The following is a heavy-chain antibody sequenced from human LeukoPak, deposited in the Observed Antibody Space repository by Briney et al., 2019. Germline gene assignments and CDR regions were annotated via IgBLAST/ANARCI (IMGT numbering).Heavy chain of an antibody. CDR2: INPNGGGT. D-gene: IGHD3-16*01. Sequence: GASVKVSCKTSGYTFTAYYMHWVRQAPGQGPEWLGWINPNGGGTEYAQKFQGRVTMTTETSISTAYMELNSLRAVDTAVYFCARTVHADTGGYGQFDSWGQGTQVTVSS. J-gene: IGHJ4*02. CDR1: GYTFTAYY. CDR3: ARTVHADTGGYGQFDS. V-gene: IGHV1-2*02.